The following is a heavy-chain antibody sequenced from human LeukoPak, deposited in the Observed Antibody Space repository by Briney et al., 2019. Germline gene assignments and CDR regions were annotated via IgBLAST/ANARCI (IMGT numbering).Heavy chain of an antibody. J-gene: IGHJ4*02. CDR1: GFTFSSYG. Sequence: PGGSLRLSCAASGFTFSSYGMHWVRQAPGKGLEWVAVISYDGSNKYYADSVKGRFTISRDNSKNTLYLQMNSLRVEDTAVYYCARDKGGLEWSGAFDYWAQGTLVTVSS. CDR2: ISYDGSNK. CDR3: ARDKGGLEWSGAFDY. V-gene: IGHV3-30*03. D-gene: IGHD3-3*01.